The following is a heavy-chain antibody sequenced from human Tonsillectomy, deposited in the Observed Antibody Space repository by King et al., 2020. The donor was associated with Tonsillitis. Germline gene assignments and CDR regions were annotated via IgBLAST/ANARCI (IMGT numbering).Heavy chain of an antibody. CDR3: VKVLCVGFLAAAFDY. D-gene: IGHD6-13*01. J-gene: IGHJ4*02. Sequence: EVQLVESGGGLVQPGGSLRLSCAASGFTFSSYWMHWVRQAPGKGLVWVSRINSDGSSTSYADSVKGRFTISRDNAKNTLYLQMNSLRAEYPAVYYCVKVLCVGFLAAAFDYWGQGTLVTVSS. V-gene: IGHV3-74*01. CDR2: INSDGSST. CDR1: GFTFSSYW.